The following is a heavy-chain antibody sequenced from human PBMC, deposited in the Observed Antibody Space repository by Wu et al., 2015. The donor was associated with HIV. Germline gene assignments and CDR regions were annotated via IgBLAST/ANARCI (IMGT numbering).Heavy chain of an antibody. CDR3: ARLFPYYDILTGFDY. D-gene: IGHD3-9*01. CDR2: INPSGGST. CDR1: GYTFTSYY. V-gene: IGHV1-46*01. J-gene: IGHJ4*02. Sequence: QVQLVQSGAEVKKPGASVKVSCKASGYTFTSYYMHWVRQAPGQGLEWMGIINPSGGSTSYAQKFQGRVTMTRDTSTSTVYMELSSLRSEDTAVYYCARLFPYYDILTGFDYWGQGTLVTVSS.